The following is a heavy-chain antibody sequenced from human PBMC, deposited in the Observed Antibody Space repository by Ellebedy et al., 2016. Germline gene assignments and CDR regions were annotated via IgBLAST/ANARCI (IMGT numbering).Heavy chain of an antibody. CDR2: ISTTGASS. J-gene: IGHJ5*02. D-gene: IGHD1-26*01. Sequence: GESLKISCVASGFMFSSSGMTWVRQAPGKGLECVSAISTTGASSDYADSVQGRFTISRDNSRNTLYLQMNSLRGEDTAVYYCARDVMMPGVMGGWFNPWGQGTLVTVSS. CDR1: GFMFSSSG. CDR3: ARDVMMPGVMGGWFNP. V-gene: IGHV3-23*01.